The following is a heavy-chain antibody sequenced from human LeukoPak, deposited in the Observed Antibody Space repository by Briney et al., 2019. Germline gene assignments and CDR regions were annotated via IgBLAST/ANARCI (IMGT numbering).Heavy chain of an antibody. CDR2: VYSGGST. V-gene: IGHV3-53*01. Sequence: GGSLRLSCAASGFTVITNYMNWVRQAPGKGLEWVSVVYSGGSTFYADSVTGRFTISRDNSKNTLYLQMNSLRVEDTAVYYCARLANPSGYWDWGQGTLVTVSS. D-gene: IGHD3-22*01. CDR3: ARLANPSGYWD. J-gene: IGHJ4*02. CDR1: GFTVITNY.